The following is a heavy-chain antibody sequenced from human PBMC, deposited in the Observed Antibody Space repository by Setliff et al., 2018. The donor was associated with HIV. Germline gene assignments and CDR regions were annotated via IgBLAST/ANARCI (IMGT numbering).Heavy chain of an antibody. CDR2: IYTSGST. D-gene: IGHD5-18*01. CDR3: ARVDTAIYGMDV. CDR1: GGSISSYY. J-gene: IGHJ6*02. V-gene: IGHV4-4*07. Sequence: SETLSLTCTVPGGSISSYYWSWIRQPAGKGLEWIGHIYTSGSTNYNPSLKSRVTISVDTSKNQFSLKLSSVTAADTAVYYCARVDTAIYGMDVWGQGTTVTVSS.